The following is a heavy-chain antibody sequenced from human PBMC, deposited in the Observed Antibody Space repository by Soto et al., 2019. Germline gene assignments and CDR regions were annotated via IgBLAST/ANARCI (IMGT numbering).Heavy chain of an antibody. D-gene: IGHD2-2*02. CDR2: IIPILGIA. CDR1: GGTFSSYT. V-gene: IGHV1-69*02. J-gene: IGHJ5*02. Sequence: GASVKVSCKASGGTFSSYTISWVRQAPGQGLEWMGRIIPILGIANYAQKFQGRVTITADKSTSTAYMELSSLRSEDTAVYYCARHLNSGAAINVAGWFDPWGQGTLVTVSS. CDR3: ARHLNSGAAINVAGWFDP.